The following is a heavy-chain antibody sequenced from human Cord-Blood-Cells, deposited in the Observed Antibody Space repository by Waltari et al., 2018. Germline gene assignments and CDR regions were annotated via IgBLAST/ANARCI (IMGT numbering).Heavy chain of an antibody. Sequence: EVQLLESGGGLVQPGGSLRLSCAASGFTFSSYAMSWVRQAPGKGLEWASAISGSGGRTCFADSVKGRFTIARDKSKNTLYLQMNSRRAEDTAVYYCAKETYDILTGYFDYWGQGTLVTVSS. J-gene: IGHJ4*02. CDR3: AKETYDILTGYFDY. D-gene: IGHD3-9*01. CDR1: GFTFSSYA. CDR2: ISGSGGRT. V-gene: IGHV3-23*01.